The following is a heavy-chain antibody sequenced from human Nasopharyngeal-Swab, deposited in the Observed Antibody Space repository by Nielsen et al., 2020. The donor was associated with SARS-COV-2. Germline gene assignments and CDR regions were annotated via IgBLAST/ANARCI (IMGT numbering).Heavy chain of an antibody. J-gene: IGHJ3*02. CDR2: ISSSSSYI. Sequence: LSLTCAASGFPFSSYSMNWVRQAPGKGLEWVSSISSSSSYIYYADSVKGRFTISRDNAKNSLYLQMNSLRAEDTAVYYCARDFRELVGAFDIWGQGTMVTVSS. D-gene: IGHD6-13*01. V-gene: IGHV3-21*01. CDR3: ARDFRELVGAFDI. CDR1: GFPFSSYS.